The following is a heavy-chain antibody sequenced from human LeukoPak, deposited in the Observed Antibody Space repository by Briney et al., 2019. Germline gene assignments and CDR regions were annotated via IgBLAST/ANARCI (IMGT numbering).Heavy chain of an antibody. J-gene: IGHJ4*02. Sequence: GGSLRLSCAASGFSLSSYWMSWVRQAPGKGLEWEANIKQDGSDKYYLTSVRGRFTISRDNAKNSLFLQMNSLRVEDTAVYYCARGGGHLDCWGQGTLVTVSS. V-gene: IGHV3-7*03. D-gene: IGHD4-23*01. CDR3: ARGGGHLDC. CDR1: GFSLSSYW. CDR2: IKQDGSDK.